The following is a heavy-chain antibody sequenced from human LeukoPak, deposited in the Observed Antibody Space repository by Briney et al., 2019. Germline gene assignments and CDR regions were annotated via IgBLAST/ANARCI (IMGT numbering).Heavy chain of an antibody. CDR2: ISDSGSKT. CDR3: AKRILTGYPNYGMDV. D-gene: IGHD3-9*01. J-gene: IGHJ6*04. Sequence: PGGSLRLSCAASGFTFNSYAMKWVRQAPGEGLECVSAISDSGSKTYYADSVKGRFTISRDNSKNTLYLQMNSLRAEDMAVYYCAKRILTGYPNYGMDVWGRGTTVTVSS. CDR1: GFTFNSYA. V-gene: IGHV3-23*01.